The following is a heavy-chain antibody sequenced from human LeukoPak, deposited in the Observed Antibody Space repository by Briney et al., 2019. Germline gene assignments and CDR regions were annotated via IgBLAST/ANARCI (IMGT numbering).Heavy chain of an antibody. D-gene: IGHD1-26*01. CDR2: IKQDGSEK. J-gene: IGHJ4*02. CDR1: GFTFSSYW. V-gene: IGHV3-7*01. Sequence: GGSLRLSCAASGFTFSSYWMSWVRQAPGKGLEWVANIKQDGSEKYYVDSVKGRFTISRDNAKNSLYLQMNSLRAEDTAVYYCARDLTYSGSSFFDYWGQGTLVTVSS. CDR3: ARDLTYSGSSFFDY.